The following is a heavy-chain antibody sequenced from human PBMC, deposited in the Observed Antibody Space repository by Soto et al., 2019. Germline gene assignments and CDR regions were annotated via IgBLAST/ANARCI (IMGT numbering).Heavy chain of an antibody. CDR2: ISWNSGSI. D-gene: IGHD6-19*01. V-gene: IGHV3-9*01. CDR1: GFTFDDYA. Sequence: GGSLRLSCAASGFTFDDYAMHWVRQAPGKGLEWVSGISWNSGSIGYADSVKGRFTISRDNAKNSLYLQMNSLRAEDTALYYCANTFHSSGWYGPIDIWGQGTMVTVSS. CDR3: ANTFHSSGWYGPIDI. J-gene: IGHJ3*02.